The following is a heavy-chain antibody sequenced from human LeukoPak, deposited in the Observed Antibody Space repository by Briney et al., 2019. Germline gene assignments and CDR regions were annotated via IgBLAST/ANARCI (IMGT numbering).Heavy chain of an antibody. J-gene: IGHJ6*03. CDR1: GYSFTSYW. CDR2: IYPGDSDT. V-gene: IGHV5-51*01. Sequence: PGESLRISCKGSGYSFTSYWIGWVRQMPGKGLEWMGIIYPGDSDTRYSPSFQGQVTISADKSISTAYLQWSSLKASDTAMYYCARHGGYCSSTSCFSYYYYYMDVWGKGTTVTVSS. D-gene: IGHD2-2*01. CDR3: ARHGGYCSSTSCFSYYYYYMDV.